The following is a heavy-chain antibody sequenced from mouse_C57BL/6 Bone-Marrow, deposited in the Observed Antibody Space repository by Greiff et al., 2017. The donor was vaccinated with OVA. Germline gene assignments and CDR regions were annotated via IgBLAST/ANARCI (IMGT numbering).Heavy chain of an antibody. J-gene: IGHJ1*03. D-gene: IGHD1-1*01. Sequence: QVQLQQPGAELVRPGTSVKLSCKASGYTFTSYWMHWVKQRPGQGLEWIGVIDPSDSYTNYNQKFKGKATLTVDTSSSTAYMQLSSLTSEDSAVYYCARFGSCYEWYFEVWGTGTTVTVSS. CDR3: ARFGSCYEWYFEV. V-gene: IGHV1-59*01. CDR1: GYTFTSYW. CDR2: IDPSDSYT.